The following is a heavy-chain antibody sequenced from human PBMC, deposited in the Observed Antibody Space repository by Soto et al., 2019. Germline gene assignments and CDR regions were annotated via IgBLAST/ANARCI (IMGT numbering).Heavy chain of an antibody. D-gene: IGHD6-13*01. CDR1: GYTFSSYG. J-gene: IGHJ4*02. CDR3: ARSIAAAVDLDY. V-gene: IGHV1-18*01. Sequence: QVQLVQSGAEVKKPGASVKVSCKASGYTFSSYGISWVRQAPGQGLEWMGWISAYNGNTNYAQKLQGRVTMTTDTPTSTAYMEVRSRRSDDTAVYYCARSIAAAVDLDYWGQGTLVTVSS. CDR2: ISAYNGNT.